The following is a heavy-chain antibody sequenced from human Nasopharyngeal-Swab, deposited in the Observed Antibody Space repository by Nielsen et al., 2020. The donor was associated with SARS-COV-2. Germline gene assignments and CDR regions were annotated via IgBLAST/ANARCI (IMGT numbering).Heavy chain of an antibody. J-gene: IGHJ6*02. CDR3: AKDRDSGDDSDDYYHYYGMDV. Sequence: GESLKISCAASGFTFSSYAISWVRQAPGKGLEWVSVISGSDCSTYYADSVKGRFTVSRDNSKNTVSLQMNSLRAEDTAIYYCAKDRDSGDDSDDYYHYYGMDVWGQGTTVTVSS. CDR1: GFTFSSYA. D-gene: IGHD5-12*01. CDR2: ISGSDCST. V-gene: IGHV3-23*01.